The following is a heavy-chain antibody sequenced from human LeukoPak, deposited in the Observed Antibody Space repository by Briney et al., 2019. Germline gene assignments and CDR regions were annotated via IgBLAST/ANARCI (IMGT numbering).Heavy chain of an antibody. D-gene: IGHD6-19*01. CDR2: MNPNSGNT. Sequence: GASVKVSCKASGYTFTSYDINWVRQATGQGLEWMGWMNPNSGNTGYAQKFQGRVTMTRNTSISTAYMELSSLRSEDTAVYYCATGAGTLTYYYYGMDVWGQGITVTVSS. CDR3: ATGAGTLTYYYYGMDV. CDR1: GYTFTSYD. J-gene: IGHJ6*02. V-gene: IGHV1-8*01.